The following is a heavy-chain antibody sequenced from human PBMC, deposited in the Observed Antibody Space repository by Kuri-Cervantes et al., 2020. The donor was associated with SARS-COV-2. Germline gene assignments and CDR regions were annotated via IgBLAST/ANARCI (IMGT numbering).Heavy chain of an antibody. J-gene: IGHJ4*02. D-gene: IGHD6-6*01. Sequence: LSLTCAASGFTFSSYWMSWVRQAPGKGLEWVANIKQDGSEKYYVDPVKGRFTISRDNAKNSLYLQMNSLRAEDTAVYYCARVPRSSSQTYWGQGTLVTVSS. CDR2: IKQDGSEK. CDR3: ARVPRSSSQTY. CDR1: GFTFSSYW. V-gene: IGHV3-7*01.